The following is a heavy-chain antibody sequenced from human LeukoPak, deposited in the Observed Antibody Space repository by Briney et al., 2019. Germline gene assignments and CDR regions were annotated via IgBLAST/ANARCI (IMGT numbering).Heavy chain of an antibody. V-gene: IGHV3-48*03. D-gene: IGHD3-10*01. CDR3: ARDAYYYGSGSDLDY. CDR1: GFTFGSYE. CDR2: ISSSGSTI. J-gene: IGHJ4*02. Sequence: GGSLRLSCAASGFTFGSYEMNWVRQAPGKGLEWVSYISSSGSTIYYADSVKGRFTISRDNAKNSLYLQMNSLRAEDTAVYYCARDAYYYGSGSDLDYWGQGTLVTVSS.